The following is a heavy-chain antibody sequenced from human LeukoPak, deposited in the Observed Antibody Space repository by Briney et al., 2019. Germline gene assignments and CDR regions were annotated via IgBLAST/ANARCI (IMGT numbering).Heavy chain of an antibody. CDR1: GFTFSSYS. J-gene: IGHJ4*02. V-gene: IGHV3-21*01. CDR3: ARDSGDYYDSSGYPFDY. D-gene: IGHD3-22*01. Sequence: GGSLRLSCAASGFTFSSYSMNWVRQAPGKGMEWLSSISSGSSYIYYADSVKGRFTISRDNAKNSLYLQMNSMRAEDTAVYYCARDSGDYYDSSGYPFDYWGQGTLVTVSS. CDR2: ISSGSSYI.